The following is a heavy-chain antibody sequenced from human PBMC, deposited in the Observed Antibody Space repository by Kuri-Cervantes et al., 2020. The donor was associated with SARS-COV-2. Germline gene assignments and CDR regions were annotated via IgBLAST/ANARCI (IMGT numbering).Heavy chain of an antibody. J-gene: IGHJ3*02. Sequence: GESLKTSCAASGFTFSSYDMHWVHQATGKGLEWVSAIGTAGDTYYPGSVKGRFTISRENAKNSLYLQMNSLRAGDTAVYYCARGDVQTGFDAFDIWGQGTMVTVSS. CDR2: IGTAGDT. V-gene: IGHV3-13*04. CDR1: GFTFSSYD. CDR3: ARGDVQTGFDAFDI. D-gene: IGHD1-1*01.